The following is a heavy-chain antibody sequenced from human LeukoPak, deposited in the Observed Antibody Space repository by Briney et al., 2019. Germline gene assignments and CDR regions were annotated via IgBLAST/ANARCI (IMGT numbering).Heavy chain of an antibody. CDR3: ATPWYYYDSSGYLPFDY. CDR1: GFTFSSYA. D-gene: IGHD3-22*01. V-gene: IGHV3-23*01. CDR2: ISGSGGST. Sequence: GGSLRLSCAASGFTFSSYAMSWVRQAPGKGLEWVSAISGSGGSTYYADSVKGRFTISRDNSKNTLYLQMNSLRAEDTAVYYCATPWYYYDSSGYLPFDYWGQGTLVTVSP. J-gene: IGHJ4*02.